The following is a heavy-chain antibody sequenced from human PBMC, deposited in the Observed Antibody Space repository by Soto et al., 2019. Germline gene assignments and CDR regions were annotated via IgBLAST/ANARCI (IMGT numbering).Heavy chain of an antibody. V-gene: IGHV3-7*01. CDR1: GFTFSSYW. CDR2: IKQDGSEK. Sequence: EVQLVESGGGLVQPGGSLRLSCAASGFTFSSYWMSWVRQAPGKGLEWVANIKQDGSEKYYVDSVKGRFTISRDNAKNSLYLQMNSLRAEDTAVYYCARDPTLTAHHYGDYVGFGPFDYWGQGTLVTVSS. J-gene: IGHJ4*02. CDR3: ARDPTLTAHHYGDYVGFGPFDY. D-gene: IGHD4-17*01.